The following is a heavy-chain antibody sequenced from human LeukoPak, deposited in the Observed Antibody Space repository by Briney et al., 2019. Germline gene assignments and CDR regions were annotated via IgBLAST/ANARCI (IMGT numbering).Heavy chain of an antibody. CDR2: IYYSGST. CDR3: ARSPPYSSSSAFDY. CDR1: GGSISSYY. D-gene: IGHD6-6*01. V-gene: IGHV4-59*01. J-gene: IGHJ4*02. Sequence: SETLSLTCTVSGGSISSYYWSWIRQPPGKGLEWIGYIYYSGSTNYNPSLKSRVTISVDTSKNQFSLKLSSVTAADTAVYYCARSPPYSSSSAFDYWGQGTLVTVSS.